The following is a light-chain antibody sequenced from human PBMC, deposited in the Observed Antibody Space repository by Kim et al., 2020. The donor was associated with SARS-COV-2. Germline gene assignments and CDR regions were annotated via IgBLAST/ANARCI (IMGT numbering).Light chain of an antibody. CDR3: QQTYSSLLT. CDR2: TAS. Sequence: DIQMTQSPSSLSASVGDRVTISCRASQTISTSLNWYQHKPGKAPNLLIYTASSLQSGVPSRFSGSGSGADFTLTISSLQPEDFATYYCQQTYSSLLTFGGGTKVEIK. CDR1: QTISTS. J-gene: IGKJ4*01. V-gene: IGKV1-39*01.